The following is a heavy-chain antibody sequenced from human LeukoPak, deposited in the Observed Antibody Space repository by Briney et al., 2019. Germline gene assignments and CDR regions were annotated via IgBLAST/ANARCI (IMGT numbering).Heavy chain of an antibody. Sequence: PGGSLRLSCLTSGFTLSTNAMSWVRQAPGKGLEWVSAISGSGGSTYYADSVKGRFTISRDNSKNTLYLQMNSLRAEDTAVYYCAKEQWLAPPDYWGQGTLVTVSS. CDR2: ISGSGGST. J-gene: IGHJ4*02. CDR3: AKEQWLAPPDY. V-gene: IGHV3-23*01. CDR1: GFTLSTNA. D-gene: IGHD6-19*01.